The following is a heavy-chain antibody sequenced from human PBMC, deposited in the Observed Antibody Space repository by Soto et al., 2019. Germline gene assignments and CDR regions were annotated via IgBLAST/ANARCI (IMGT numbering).Heavy chain of an antibody. J-gene: IGHJ4*02. V-gene: IGHV1-69*13. CDR1: GYTFTRYP. Sequence: SVPVSCKASGYTFTRYPISWVRQAPGQGLEWMGGIIPIFGTANYAQKFQGRVTITADEFTSTANMERSRLRSEDTAVYYCARLTGSYAIDYWGQGTLVTVSS. CDR2: IIPIFGTA. D-gene: IGHD1-26*01. CDR3: ARLTGSYAIDY.